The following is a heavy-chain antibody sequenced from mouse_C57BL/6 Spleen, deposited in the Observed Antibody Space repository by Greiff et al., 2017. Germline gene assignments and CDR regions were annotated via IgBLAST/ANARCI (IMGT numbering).Heavy chain of an antibody. V-gene: IGHV1-47*01. Sequence: QVQLQQSGAELVKPGASVKMSCKASGYTFTTYPIAWMKQNHGKSLEWLGTFPPYNDYTKYKETLKGKATLTVEKSSSTVYLELSRLTSDDSAVYYCAILYYYAMDYWGQGTSVTVSS. CDR3: AILYYYAMDY. J-gene: IGHJ4*01. CDR1: GYTFTTYP. CDR2: FPPYNDYT.